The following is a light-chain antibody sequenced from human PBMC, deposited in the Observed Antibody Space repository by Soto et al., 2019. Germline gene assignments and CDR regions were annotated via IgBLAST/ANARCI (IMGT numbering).Light chain of an antibody. Sequence: EIVLTQSPFTLSLSPGAPATLSYRASQSVSSNLAWYQHKPGQAPRLLIYGASTRATGIPARFSGSGSGTEFILTISNLQSEDFAVYYCQQYNDWRMYTFGQGTRLEIK. V-gene: IGKV3-15*01. CDR1: QSVSSN. CDR3: QQYNDWRMYT. CDR2: GAS. J-gene: IGKJ5*01.